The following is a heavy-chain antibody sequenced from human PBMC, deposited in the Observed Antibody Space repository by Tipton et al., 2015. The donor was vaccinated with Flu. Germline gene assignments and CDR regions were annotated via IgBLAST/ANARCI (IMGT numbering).Heavy chain of an antibody. J-gene: IGHJ6*03. Sequence: SLRLSCAASGFNVSITSMSWVRQAPGKGLEWVALFYVGGTIFYADSVRGRFTISRDSSKNTLYLRMNSLRDEDTALYYCAKDHGSGYYYYMDVWGNGTTVTVSS. CDR2: FYVGGTI. CDR3: AKDHGSGYYYYMDV. V-gene: IGHV3-66*01. CDR1: GFNVSITS. D-gene: IGHD3-10*01.